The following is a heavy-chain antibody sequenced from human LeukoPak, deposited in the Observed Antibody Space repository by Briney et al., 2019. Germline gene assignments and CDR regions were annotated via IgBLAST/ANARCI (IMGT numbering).Heavy chain of an antibody. CDR1: GASFSTGDQY. V-gene: IGHV4-31*03. CDR2: IHLSGML. J-gene: IGHJ4*02. CDR3: SRGLDSRKLGY. D-gene: IGHD3-22*01. Sequence: SSQTLSPTCTVSGASFSTGDQYWNWIRQSPGKGLEWIGSIHLSGMLYNNPSLESRVTISIDTSNNQFSLHLNSVTAADTAVYFCSRGLDSRKLGYWGQGTLVTVSS.